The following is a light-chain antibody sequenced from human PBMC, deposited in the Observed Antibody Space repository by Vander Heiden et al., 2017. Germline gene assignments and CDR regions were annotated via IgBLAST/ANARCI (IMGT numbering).Light chain of an antibody. CDR3: QQYGSPPGV. V-gene: IGKV3-20*01. Sequence: DIVLTQSPGTMTLSPGERATLSCRPSQSVSSSYLGWYQQKPGQAPRLLIDGASSRATGIPDRFSGSGSGTDFTLTISRLEPKDFAVYYCQQYGSPPGVFGQGTKLEIK. CDR1: QSVSSSY. CDR2: GAS. J-gene: IGKJ2*01.